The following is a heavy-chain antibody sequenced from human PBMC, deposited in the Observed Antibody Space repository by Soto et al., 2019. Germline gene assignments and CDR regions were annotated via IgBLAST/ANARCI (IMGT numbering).Heavy chain of an antibody. CDR2: IWDDGTNK. D-gene: IGHD2-2*01. Sequence: QVQLVESGGGVVQPGRSLRLFCAASGFSFSTYGMHWVRQAPGKGLEWVAVIWDDGTNKYYADSVKGRFTISRDNSKNTLYLQMNSLRAEDTAVYYCVRDLREDGCSSSSCFYFDYWGQGTLVTVSS. V-gene: IGHV3-33*01. CDR1: GFSFSTYG. J-gene: IGHJ4*02. CDR3: VRDLREDGCSSSSCFYFDY.